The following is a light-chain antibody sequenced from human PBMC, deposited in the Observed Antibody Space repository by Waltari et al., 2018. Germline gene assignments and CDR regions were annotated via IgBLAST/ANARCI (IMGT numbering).Light chain of an antibody. CDR3: QQYRINPWT. Sequence: DIQMTQSPSTLSAFVGDRVTITCRASESVNSWLAWYQEKPGKAPKLLIQKASNLETGIPSRFSGSGSGTEFTITISSLQADDFATYYCQQYRINPWTFGQGTKVEV. J-gene: IGKJ1*01. CDR2: KAS. CDR1: ESVNSW. V-gene: IGKV1-5*03.